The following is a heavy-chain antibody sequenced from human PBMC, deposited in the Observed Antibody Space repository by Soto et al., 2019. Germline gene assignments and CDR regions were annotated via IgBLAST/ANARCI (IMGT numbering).Heavy chain of an antibody. Sequence: PGGSLRLSCTASGFTFGDYAMSWFRQAPGKGLEWVGFIRSKAYGGTTEYAASVKGRFTISRDDSKSIAYLQMNSLKTEDTAVYYCTTPGYYDAPNYWGQGTQVTVSS. CDR2: IRSKAYGGTT. CDR1: GFTFGDYA. V-gene: IGHV3-49*03. CDR3: TTPGYYDAPNY. J-gene: IGHJ4*02. D-gene: IGHD3-22*01.